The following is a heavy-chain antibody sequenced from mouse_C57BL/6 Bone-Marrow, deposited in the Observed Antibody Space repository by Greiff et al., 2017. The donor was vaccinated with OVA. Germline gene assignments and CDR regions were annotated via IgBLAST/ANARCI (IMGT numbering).Heavy chain of an antibody. CDR2: IDPSDSYT. J-gene: IGHJ4*01. Sequence: VQLQQPGAELVMPGASVKLSCKASGYTFTSYWMHWVKQRPGQGLEWIGEIDPSDSYTNYNQKFKGKSTLTVDKSSSTAYMKLSSLTSEDSAVYYCARRRGLYAMDYWGQGTSVTVSS. CDR3: ARRRGLYAMDY. V-gene: IGHV1-69*01. CDR1: GYTFTSYW.